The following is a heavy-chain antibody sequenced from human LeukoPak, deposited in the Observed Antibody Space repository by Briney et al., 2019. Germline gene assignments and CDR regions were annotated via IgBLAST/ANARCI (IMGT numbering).Heavy chain of an antibody. J-gene: IGHJ3*02. Sequence: PGGSLRLSCAASGFTFSSYWMSWVRQAPGKGLEWVANIKQDGSEKCYVDSVKGRFTISRDNAKNSLYLQMNSLRAEDKAVYYCAREADSPNAFDIWGQGTMVTVSS. CDR1: GFTFSSYW. CDR2: IKQDGSEK. CDR3: AREADSPNAFDI. V-gene: IGHV3-7*01. D-gene: IGHD3-22*01.